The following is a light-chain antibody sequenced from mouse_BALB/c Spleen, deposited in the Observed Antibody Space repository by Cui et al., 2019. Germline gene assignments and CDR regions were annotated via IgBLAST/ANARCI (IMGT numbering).Light chain of an antibody. Sequence: DAGMTSTLLALLVSLVAHAAICGTASQSLIESNGNTKLHGYLQKPGQSPKLLIYKVSNRFSGGPDRFSGSGSATDYTLKSSRVEDEDLGVYFCSQNTHVPWTFGGGTKLEIK. V-gene: IGKV1-110*01. J-gene: IGKJ1*01. CDR1: QSLIESNGNTK. CDR2: KVS. CDR3: SQNTHVPWT.